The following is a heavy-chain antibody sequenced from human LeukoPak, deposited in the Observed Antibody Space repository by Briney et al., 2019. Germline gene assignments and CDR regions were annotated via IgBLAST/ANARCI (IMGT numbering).Heavy chain of an antibody. CDR1: GHTFTRNN. CDR3: ARDRLTVTTASLGYFDY. V-gene: IGHV1-46*01. D-gene: IGHD4-17*01. CDR2: IDPSGGST. Sequence: ASVKGSCKASGHTFTRNNMHWVRQARGQGLVWMGIIDPSGGSTSYAQKFQGRVTMTRDTSTSRVYMELSSLRSEDTAVYYCARDRLTVTTASLGYFDYWGQGTLVTVSS. J-gene: IGHJ4*02.